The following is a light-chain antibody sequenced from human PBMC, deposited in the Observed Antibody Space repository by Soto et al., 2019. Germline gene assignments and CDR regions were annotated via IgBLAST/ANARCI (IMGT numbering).Light chain of an antibody. CDR3: QHFGDWPS. CDR2: DSS. Sequence: EIRMTQSPAILSVSPGESATLSCRASQSVSSHVVWYQQKPGQAPRLLISDSSTTGFPARFSGSWSGTEFTLTISRLQSDDSSIYYCQHFGDWPSFGLGTKLEI. J-gene: IGKJ1*01. V-gene: IGKV3-15*01. CDR1: QSVSSH.